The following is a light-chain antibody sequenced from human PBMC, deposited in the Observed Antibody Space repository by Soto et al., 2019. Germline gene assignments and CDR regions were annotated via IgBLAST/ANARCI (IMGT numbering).Light chain of an antibody. J-gene: IGLJ1*01. CDR3: SSYTTSSTYV. V-gene: IGLV2-14*01. CDR1: SSDVGGYNY. CDR2: DVS. Sequence: QSALTQPASVSGSPGQSITISCTGTSSDVGGYNYVSWYQQHPGKAPTLMISDVSNRPSGVSNRFSGSKSGNTASLTISGLQNEDEADYYCSSYTTSSTYVFGTGTKLTVL.